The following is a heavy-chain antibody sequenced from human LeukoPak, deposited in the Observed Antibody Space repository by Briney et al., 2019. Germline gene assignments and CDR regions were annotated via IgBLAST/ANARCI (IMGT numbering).Heavy chain of an antibody. J-gene: IGHJ4*02. CDR2: INDGDGNT. Sequence: ASVKVSCKASGYTFTSYAVHWVRRAPGQSLEWIGYINDGDGNTKYSQEFQGRVTITRDTSASIVYMELSSLRSEDMAFYYCARERGEFGGSYFLDYWGQGTLVTDSS. CDR3: ARERGEFGGSYFLDY. CDR1: GYTFTSYA. V-gene: IGHV1-3*03. D-gene: IGHD1-26*01.